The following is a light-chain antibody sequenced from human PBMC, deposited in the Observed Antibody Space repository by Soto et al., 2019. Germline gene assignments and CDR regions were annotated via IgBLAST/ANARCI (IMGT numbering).Light chain of an antibody. Sequence: DIQMTQSPSSLSASVGDIVTITFRASQGIGTYLVWYQQKRGKAPTVLIYASSTLQTGVPSRFSGSGSGTDFTLTISRLEPEDFAVYYCQQYGSSPGTFGQGTKVDIK. CDR3: QQYGSSPGT. CDR2: ASS. V-gene: IGKV1-16*01. J-gene: IGKJ1*01. CDR1: QGIGTY.